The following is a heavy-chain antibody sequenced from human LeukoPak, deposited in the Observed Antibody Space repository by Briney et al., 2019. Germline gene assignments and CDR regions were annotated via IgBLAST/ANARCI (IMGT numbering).Heavy chain of an antibody. CDR2: ISSSGSTI. CDR3: ARDWSGWPDNWFDP. D-gene: IGHD3-3*01. CDR1: GFTFSSYE. Sequence: GGSLGLSCAASGFTFSSYEMNWVRQAPGKGLEWVSYISSSGSTIYYADSVKGRFTISRDNAKNSLYLQMNSLRAEDTAVYYCARDWSGWPDNWFDPWGQGTLVTVSS. J-gene: IGHJ5*02. V-gene: IGHV3-48*03.